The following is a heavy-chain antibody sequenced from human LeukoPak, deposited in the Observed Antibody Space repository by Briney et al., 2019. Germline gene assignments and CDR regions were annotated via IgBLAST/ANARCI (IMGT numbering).Heavy chain of an antibody. CDR3: ARDKSVGATLFDF. J-gene: IGHJ4*02. D-gene: IGHD1-26*01. CDR2: INQDGSEK. CDR1: GFTFSSYA. V-gene: IGHV3-7*01. Sequence: GGSLRLSCAASGFTFSSYAMSWLPQTPGKGLEGVANINQDGSEKYYVGSVKGRFTISRDNAENSLYLQMHSLRAEDTAVYYCARDKSVGATLFDFWGQGTLVTVSS.